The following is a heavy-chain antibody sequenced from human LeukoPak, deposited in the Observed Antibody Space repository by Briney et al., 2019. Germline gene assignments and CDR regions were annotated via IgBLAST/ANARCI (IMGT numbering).Heavy chain of an antibody. J-gene: IGHJ4*02. CDR3: AKSPRYYYDSSGYSQYYFDY. V-gene: IGHV3-23*01. Sequence: GGSLRLPCAASGFTFSSYAMSWVRQAPGKGLEWVSAISGSGGSTYYADSVKGRFTISRENSKNTLYLQMNSLRAEDTAVYYCAKSPRYYYDSSGYSQYYFDYWGQGTLVTVSS. CDR2: ISGSGGST. CDR1: GFTFSSYA. D-gene: IGHD3-22*01.